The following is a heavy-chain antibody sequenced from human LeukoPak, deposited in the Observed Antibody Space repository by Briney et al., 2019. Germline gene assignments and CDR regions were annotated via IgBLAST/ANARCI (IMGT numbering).Heavy chain of an antibody. J-gene: IGHJ4*02. CDR1: GFTFSSYW. Sequence: GGSLRLSCAASGFTFSSYWVTWVRQAPGKGLEWVSAISGSGGSTYYADSVKGRFTISRDNSKNTLYLQMNSLRAEDTAVYYCAKDVWSGWRDSQIDYWGQGTLVTVSS. V-gene: IGHV3-23*01. CDR3: AKDVWSGWRDSQIDY. D-gene: IGHD6-19*01. CDR2: ISGSGGST.